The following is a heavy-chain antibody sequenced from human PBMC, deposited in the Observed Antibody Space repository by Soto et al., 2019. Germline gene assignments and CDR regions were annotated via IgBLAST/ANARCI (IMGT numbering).Heavy chain of an antibody. CDR2: TYYRSKWYN. CDR3: VRLIGNSWLDF. J-gene: IGHJ5*01. Sequence: PSQSLSLTCAISVDSVSSSSVTWNCISQSPSRGLEWLGRTYYRSKWYNDYAESVKSRITINPDTSKNQFSLHLNSVTPEDTAVYYCVRLIGNSWLDFWGQGTLVTVSS. CDR1: VDSVSSSSVT. D-gene: IGHD1-26*01. V-gene: IGHV6-1*01.